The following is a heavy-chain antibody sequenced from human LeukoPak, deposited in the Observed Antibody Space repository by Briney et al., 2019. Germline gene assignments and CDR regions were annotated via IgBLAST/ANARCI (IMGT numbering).Heavy chain of an antibody. J-gene: IGHJ4*02. CDR3: ASLYDSSGYLTGFDY. D-gene: IGHD3-22*01. CDR2: IYYSGST. CDR1: GGSISSGDYY. V-gene: IGHV4-30-4*08. Sequence: TSETLSLTCTVSGGSISSGDYYWSWIRQPPGKGLEWIGYIYYSGSTYYNPSLKSRVTISVDTSKNQFSLKLSSVTVADTAVYYCASLYDSSGYLTGFDYWGQGTLVTVSS.